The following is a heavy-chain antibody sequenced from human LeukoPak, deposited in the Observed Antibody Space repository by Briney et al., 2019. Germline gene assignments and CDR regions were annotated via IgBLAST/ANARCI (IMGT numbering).Heavy chain of an antibody. CDR1: GGSISSYY. CDR3: ARGPITGTPGYFDY. D-gene: IGHD1-20*01. CDR2: IYYSGST. Sequence: SETLSPTCTVSGGSISSYYWSWIRQPPGKGLEWIGYIYYSGSTNYNPSLKSRVTISVDTSKNQFSLKLSSVTAADTAVYYCARGPITGTPGYFDYWGQGTLVTVSS. V-gene: IGHV4-59*01. J-gene: IGHJ4*02.